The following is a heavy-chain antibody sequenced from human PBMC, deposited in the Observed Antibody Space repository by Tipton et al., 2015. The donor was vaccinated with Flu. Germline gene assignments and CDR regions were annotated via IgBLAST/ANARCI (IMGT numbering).Heavy chain of an antibody. D-gene: IGHD6-19*01. J-gene: IGHJ6*02. CDR1: GFTFSSSA. V-gene: IGHV3-30*03. Sequence: SLRLSCAASGFTFSSSAMHWVRQAPGKGLEWVSVISYDGNIKYYGDSVKGRFTISRDDSRNMLYLQVNSLRAEDTAVYYCARDSGYDYHYVMGVWGQGTTVTVSS. CDR2: ISYDGNIK. CDR3: ARDSGYDYHYVMGV.